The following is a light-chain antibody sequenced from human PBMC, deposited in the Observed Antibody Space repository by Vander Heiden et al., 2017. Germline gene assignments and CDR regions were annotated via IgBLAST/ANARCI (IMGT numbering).Light chain of an antibody. CDR2: GVS. CDR1: QSVSSTF. CDR3: QQYSGSPLT. J-gene: IGKJ4*01. V-gene: IGKV3-20*01. Sequence: DIELTQSPGTLSVSPGDRATLSCRASQSVSSTFLAWYQQKPGQSPRLVISGVSRRATGISDRFSGSGSGTDFTLTISRLEPEDFAVYYCQQYSGSPLTFGGGTKVEIK.